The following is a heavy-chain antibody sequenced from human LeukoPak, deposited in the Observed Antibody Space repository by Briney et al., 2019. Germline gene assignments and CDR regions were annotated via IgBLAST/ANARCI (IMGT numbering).Heavy chain of an antibody. J-gene: IGHJ3*02. CDR2: ISGDGVNK. CDR1: GFSFSSYA. V-gene: IGHV3-30-3*01. Sequence: PGGSLRLSCAASGFSFSSYAMDWVRQAPGKGLEWVAVISGDGVNKYYAESVKGRFTISRDKSKNTLYLQMNSLRAEDTAVYYCARGGRDAFDIWGQGTMVTVSS. CDR3: ARGGRDAFDI.